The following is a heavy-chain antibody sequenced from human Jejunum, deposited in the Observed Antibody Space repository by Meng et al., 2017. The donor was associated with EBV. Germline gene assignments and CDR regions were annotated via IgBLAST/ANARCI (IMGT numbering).Heavy chain of an antibody. J-gene: IGHJ4*02. V-gene: IGHV4-34*01. CDR3: ARARDDFD. CDR1: GGSFTNHY. Sequence: QVQLQQWGAGLLKPSATLSLACAFYGGSFTNHYGSWIRQPPGKGLEWIGEINHRGTMYNPSFKSRVTISRDTSKNQFSLKLNSVTAADTAVYFCARARDDFDWGQGTLVTVSS. D-gene: IGHD5-24*01. CDR2: INHRGT.